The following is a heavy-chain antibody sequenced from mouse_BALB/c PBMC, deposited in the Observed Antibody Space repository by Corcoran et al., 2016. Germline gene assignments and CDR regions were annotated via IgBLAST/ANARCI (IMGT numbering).Heavy chain of an antibody. CDR1: GFNIKDYY. CDR2: IDPENGNT. Sequence: EVQLQQSGAELVRPGALVKLSCKASGFNIKDYYMHWVKQRPEQGLEWIGWIDPENGNTIYDPKFQGKASITADTSSNTAYLQLSSLTSEDTAVYYCARRSFRADYWRQGTTLTVSS. D-gene: IGHD3-2*02. V-gene: IGHV14-1*02. CDR3: ARRSFRADY. J-gene: IGHJ2*01.